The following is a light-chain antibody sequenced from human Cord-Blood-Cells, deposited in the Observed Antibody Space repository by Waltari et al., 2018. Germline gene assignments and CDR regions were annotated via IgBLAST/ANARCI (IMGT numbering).Light chain of an antibody. CDR3: QTWGTGIQV. V-gene: IGLV4-69*01. Sequence: QLVLTQSPSASASLGASVKLTCPLSSGHSSYAIAWPPQQPEKGPRYLMKLNSDGSHSKGDGIPDRFSGSSSGAERYLTISSLQSEDEADYYCQTWGTGIQVFGGGTKLTVL. CDR1: SGHSSYA. J-gene: IGLJ3*02. CDR2: LNSDGSH.